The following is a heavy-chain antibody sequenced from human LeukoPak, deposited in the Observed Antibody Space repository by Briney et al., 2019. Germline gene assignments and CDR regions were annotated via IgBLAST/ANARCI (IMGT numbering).Heavy chain of an antibody. D-gene: IGHD1-1*01. V-gene: IGHV3-23*01. Sequence: GGSLRLSCAGSGFTFGSNALSWVRQAPGKGLEWVSAISGSGGNTYYADSVRGRFTISRDNSKNTLYLQMNTLRAEDTAVYYCATTKQARRYFDYWGQGTLVTVSS. CDR2: ISGSGGNT. CDR1: GFTFGSNA. J-gene: IGHJ4*02. CDR3: ATTKQARRYFDY.